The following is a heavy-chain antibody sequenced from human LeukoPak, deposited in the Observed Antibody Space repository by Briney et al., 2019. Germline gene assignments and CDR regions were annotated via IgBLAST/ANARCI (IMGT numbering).Heavy chain of an antibody. V-gene: IGHV3-23*01. CDR1: GFTFNSYA. D-gene: IGHD6-6*01. Sequence: GGSLRLSCAASGFTFNSYAMNWVRQAPGKGLEWVSGISTGGGSTYYTDSVKGRFTISRDNSKNTLYLQMNSLRAGDTDVYYCARGAPPFDIWGQGTMVTVSS. J-gene: IGHJ3*02. CDR3: ARGAPPFDI. CDR2: ISTGGGST.